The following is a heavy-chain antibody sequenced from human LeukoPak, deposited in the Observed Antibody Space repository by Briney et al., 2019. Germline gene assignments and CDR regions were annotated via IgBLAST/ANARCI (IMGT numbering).Heavy chain of an antibody. CDR2: IRSSGSII. V-gene: IGHV3-11*01. CDR3: AKSPRGDYYDSSGQCDY. J-gene: IGHJ4*02. Sequence: GGSLRLSCAASGFTFSDYYMSWIRQAPGKGVEWVSYIRSSGSIIYYADSVKGRFTISRDNDKNSLYMQMNSLRAEDTAVYYCAKSPRGDYYDSSGQCDYWGQGTLVTVSS. D-gene: IGHD3-22*01. CDR1: GFTFSDYY.